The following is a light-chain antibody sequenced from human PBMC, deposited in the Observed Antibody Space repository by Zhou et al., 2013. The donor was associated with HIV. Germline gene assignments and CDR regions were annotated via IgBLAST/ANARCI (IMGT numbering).Light chain of an antibody. V-gene: IGKV1-5*03. CDR1: QSISSW. Sequence: DIQMTQSPSTLSASVGDRVTITCRASQSISSWLAWYQQKPGKAPKVLIYKASSLESGVPSRFSGSGSGTEFTLTISSLQPDDFATYYCQQYNGYWGTFGQGTKVEIK. CDR2: KAS. J-gene: IGKJ1*01. CDR3: QQYNGYWGT.